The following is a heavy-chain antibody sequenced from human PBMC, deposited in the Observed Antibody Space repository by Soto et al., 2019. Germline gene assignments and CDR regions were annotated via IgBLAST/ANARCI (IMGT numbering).Heavy chain of an antibody. CDR2: IYHSGST. Sequence: SETLSLTCAVSGGSISSGGYSWSWIRQPPGKGLEWIGYIYHSGSTYYNPSLKSRVTISVDRSKNQFSLKLSSVTAADTAVYYCARTYYDFWSGYSNWFDPWGQGTLVTVSS. CDR3: ARTYYDFWSGYSNWFDP. V-gene: IGHV4-30-2*01. D-gene: IGHD3-3*01. CDR1: GGSISSGGYS. J-gene: IGHJ5*02.